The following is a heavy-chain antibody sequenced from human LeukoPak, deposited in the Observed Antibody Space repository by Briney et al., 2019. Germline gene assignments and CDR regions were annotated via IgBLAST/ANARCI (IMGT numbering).Heavy chain of an antibody. D-gene: IGHD3-22*01. V-gene: IGHV4-39*01. CDR2: IYYSGST. J-gene: IGHJ3*02. CDR1: GGSISSYY. Sequence: SETLSLTCTVSGGSISSYYWGWIRQPPGKGLEWIGSIYYSGSTYYNPSLKSRVTISVDTSKNQFSLKLSSVTAADTAVYYCASPDPYYYDSSDAFDIWGQGTMVTVSS. CDR3: ASPDPYYYDSSDAFDI.